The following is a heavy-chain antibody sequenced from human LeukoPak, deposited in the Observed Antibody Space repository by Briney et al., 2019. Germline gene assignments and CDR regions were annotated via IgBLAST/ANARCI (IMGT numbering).Heavy chain of an antibody. CDR3: ARAGVGFDY. CDR1: GFTFSAYW. V-gene: IGHV3-74*01. J-gene: IGHJ4*02. CDR2: INGDGITT. D-gene: IGHD1-26*01. Sequence: GGSLRLSCAASGFTFSAYWMHWVRQSPGRGLVWVARINGDGITTSYADSVKGRFTISRDNAKNTLYLQMNSLRAEDTAVFYCARAGVGFDYWGQGTPVTVSS.